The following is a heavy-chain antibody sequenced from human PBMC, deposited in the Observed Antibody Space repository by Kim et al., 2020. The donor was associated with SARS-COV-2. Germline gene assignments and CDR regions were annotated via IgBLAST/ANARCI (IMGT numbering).Heavy chain of an antibody. V-gene: IGHV3-30*01. Sequence: ADPVECRFTISRDNSKSTLYLQMNSLRAEDTAVYYCARVISGSYFGAFDIWGQGTMVTVSS. CDR3: ARVISGSYFGAFDI. D-gene: IGHD1-26*01. J-gene: IGHJ3*02.